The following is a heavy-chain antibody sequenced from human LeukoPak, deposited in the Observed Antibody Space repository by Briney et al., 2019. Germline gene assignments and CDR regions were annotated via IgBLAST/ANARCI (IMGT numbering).Heavy chain of an antibody. J-gene: IGHJ4*02. CDR2: IYYSGST. Sequence: SETLSLTCSVSGVSISGISYYWGWIRQPPGKGLEWIGSIYYSGSTYYNPSLKSRVTISVDTSKNQFSLKLSSVTAADTAVYYCASPGIAAAGTNYWGQGTLVTVSS. D-gene: IGHD6-13*01. CDR3: ASPGIAAAGTNY. V-gene: IGHV4-39*01. CDR1: GVSISGISYY.